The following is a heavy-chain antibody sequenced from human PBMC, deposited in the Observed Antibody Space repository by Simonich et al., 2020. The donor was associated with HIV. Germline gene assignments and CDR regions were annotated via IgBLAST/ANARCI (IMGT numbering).Heavy chain of an antibody. J-gene: IGHJ4*02. CDR3: ARGWDGSSSSLDDY. CDR2: INQDGRQK. Sequence: EVQLVESGGGLVQPGGSLRLSCAASGFTFSSYWMTWVSQAPGKGLEWVANINQDGRQKYYVDSVKGRFTIARDNAKNLLYLQMDSLRVEDTAVYYCARGWDGSSSSLDDYWGQGTLVTVSS. D-gene: IGHD6-6*01. CDR1: GFTFSSYW. V-gene: IGHV3-7*01.